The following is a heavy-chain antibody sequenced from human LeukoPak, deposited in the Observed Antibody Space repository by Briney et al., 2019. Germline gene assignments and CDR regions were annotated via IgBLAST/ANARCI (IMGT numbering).Heavy chain of an antibody. J-gene: IGHJ4*02. CDR1: GLPLSNHP. CDR3: AARPLMPPRFDY. D-gene: IGHD2-2*01. CDR2: ISNGGGTT. Sequence: PRGSPKLSREASGLPLSNHPMSLVRQAPGKGLEWVSAISNGGGTTYYADSVKGRFTISRDNSKSTLYLQMNSLRAEDTAIYCCAARPLMPPRFDYWGQGTLVTVSS. V-gene: IGHV3-23*01.